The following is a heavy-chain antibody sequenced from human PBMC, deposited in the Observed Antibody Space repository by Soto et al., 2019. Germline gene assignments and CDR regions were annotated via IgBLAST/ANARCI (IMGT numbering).Heavy chain of an antibody. D-gene: IGHD2-2*01. J-gene: IGHJ6*02. CDR1: GFTYSSYS. CDR2: ISSSSYI. V-gene: IGHV3-21*01. Sequence: GGTLGLSCAASGFTYSSYSMTWVRQAPGKGLEWVSSISSSSYIYYADSVKGRFTISRDNAKNSLYLQMNSLRAEDTAVYYCARVYCIITSCRYGDYCYLHAFSGQGTTVTVSS. CDR3: ARVYCIITSCRYGDYCYLHAF.